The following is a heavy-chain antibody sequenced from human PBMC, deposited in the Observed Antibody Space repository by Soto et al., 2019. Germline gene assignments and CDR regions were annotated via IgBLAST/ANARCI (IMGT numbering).Heavy chain of an antibody. J-gene: IGHJ4*02. D-gene: IGHD2-21*02. V-gene: IGHV3-30-3*01. CDR3: ARTLFRTTVVTPSDS. CDR2: ISYEGSNK. CDR1: GFTFNIYA. Sequence: QVQLVESGGGVVQPGRSLRLSCAASGFTFNIYAIHWVRQAPGKGLEWVAVISYEGSNKYYADSVKGRVTISRDNSKNTVDLQMSSLRAEDTAMYYCARTLFRTTVVTPSDSWGQGTLAPVSS.